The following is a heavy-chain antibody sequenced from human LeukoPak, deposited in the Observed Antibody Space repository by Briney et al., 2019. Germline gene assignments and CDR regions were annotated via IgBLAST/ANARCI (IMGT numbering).Heavy chain of an antibody. CDR3: AAQRAVGFDY. Sequence: GGSLRLSCAASGFTFSTYYMTWVRQAPGKGLEWVANIKQDGSQKYYVDSMQGRFTISRDNAKNSLYLQMNSLRAEDTAVYYCAAQRAVGFDYWGQGTLVTVSS. CDR2: IKQDGSQK. CDR1: GFTFSTYY. D-gene: IGHD6-19*01. V-gene: IGHV3-7*01. J-gene: IGHJ4*02.